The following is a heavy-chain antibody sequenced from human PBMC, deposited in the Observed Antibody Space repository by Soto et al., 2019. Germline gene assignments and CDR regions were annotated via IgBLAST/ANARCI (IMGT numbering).Heavy chain of an antibody. D-gene: IGHD3-3*01. J-gene: IGHJ4*02. Sequence: PGGSLRLSCAASGFTFSSYAMSWVRQAPGKGLEWVSAISGSGGSTYYADSVKGRFTISRDNSKNTLYLQMNSLRAEDTAVYYCAKDPVGDFWSGYYTGIDYWGQGTLVTVSS. CDR2: ISGSGGST. V-gene: IGHV3-23*01. CDR1: GFTFSSYA. CDR3: AKDPVGDFWSGYYTGIDY.